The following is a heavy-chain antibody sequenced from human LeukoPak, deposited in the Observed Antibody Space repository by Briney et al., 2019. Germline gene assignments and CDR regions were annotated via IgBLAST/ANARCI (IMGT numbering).Heavy chain of an antibody. J-gene: IGHJ5*02. CDR3: ARHSKGWFDP. Sequence: SETLSLTCTVSGGSISSSSYYWGWIRQPPGKGREWIGSIYYSGSTYYNPSLKSRVTISVDTSKNQFSLKLSSVTAADTAVYYCARHSKGWFDPWGQGTLVIVSS. V-gene: IGHV4-39*01. CDR2: IYYSGST. CDR1: GGSISSSSYY.